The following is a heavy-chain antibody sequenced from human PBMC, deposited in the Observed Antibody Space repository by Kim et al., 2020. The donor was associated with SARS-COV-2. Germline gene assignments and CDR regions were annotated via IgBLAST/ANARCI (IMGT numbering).Heavy chain of an antibody. V-gene: IGHV3-30*18. CDR2: ISYDGSNK. J-gene: IGHJ6*03. D-gene: IGHD2-2*01. CDR1: GFTFSSYG. CDR3: AKEGVVVVPAAVYYYYYYMDV. Sequence: GGSLRLSCAASGFTFSSYGMHWVRQAPGKGLEWVAVISYDGSNKYYADSVKGRFTISRDNSKNTLYLQMNSLRAEDTAVYYCAKEGVVVVPAAVYYYYYYMDVWGKGTTVTVSS.